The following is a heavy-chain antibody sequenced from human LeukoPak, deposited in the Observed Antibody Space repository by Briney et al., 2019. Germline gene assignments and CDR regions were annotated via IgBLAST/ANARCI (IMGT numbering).Heavy chain of an antibody. J-gene: IGHJ4*02. CDR2: IYYSGST. CDR3: ARLHSSGWYPPLNYFDY. Sequence: PSETLSLTCTVSGGSISSSSYYWGWIRQPPGKGLEWIGSIYYSGSTNYNPSLKSRVTISVDTSKNQFSLKLSSVTAADTAVYYCARLHSSGWYPPLNYFDYWGQGTLVTVSS. V-gene: IGHV4-39*07. CDR1: GGSISSSSYY. D-gene: IGHD6-19*01.